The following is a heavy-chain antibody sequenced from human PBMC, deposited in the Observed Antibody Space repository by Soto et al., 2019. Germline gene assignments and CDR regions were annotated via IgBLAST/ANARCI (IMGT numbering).Heavy chain of an antibody. D-gene: IGHD4-17*01. V-gene: IGHV3-23*01. CDR3: AKDYSTVTTDPLSVVLFDY. Sequence: RGSLRLCCAASGFTFSSYALSWVRQAPGKGLEWVSIITSDGRTYYADSVKGRFTISRDNSKNTVYLQMNSLRAEDTAVYYCAKDYSTVTTDPLSVVLFDYWGQGALVTVSS. J-gene: IGHJ4*02. CDR1: GFTFSSYA. CDR2: ITSDGRT.